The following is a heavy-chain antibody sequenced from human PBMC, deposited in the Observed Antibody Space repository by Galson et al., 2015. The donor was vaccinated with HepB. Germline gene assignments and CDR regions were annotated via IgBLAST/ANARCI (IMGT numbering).Heavy chain of an antibody. D-gene: IGHD3-22*01. CDR3: AKDRHYDDSFDY. CDR2: IRYDGSNK. V-gene: IGHV3-30*02. J-gene: IGHJ4*02. Sequence: SLRLSCAASGFTFSSYGMHWVRQAPGKGLEWVAFIRYDGSNKYYEDSVKGRFTISRDNTKNTLYLQMNSLRAEDTAVYYCAKDRHYDDSFDYWGQGTLVTVSS. CDR1: GFTFSSYG.